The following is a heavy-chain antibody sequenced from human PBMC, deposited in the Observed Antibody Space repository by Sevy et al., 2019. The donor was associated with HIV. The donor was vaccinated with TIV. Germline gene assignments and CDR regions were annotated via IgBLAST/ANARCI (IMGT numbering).Heavy chain of an antibody. Sequence: GGSLRLSCAASGFTVSSNYMSWVRQAPGKGLEWVSVIYSGGSTYYADSVKGRFTISRDNSKNTLYLQMNSLRAEDTAVYYCARDMGGHGDYYIGFDYWGQGTLVTVSS. CDR2: IYSGGST. CDR1: GFTVSSNY. V-gene: IGHV3-66*02. CDR3: ARDMGGHGDYYIGFDY. D-gene: IGHD4-17*01. J-gene: IGHJ4*02.